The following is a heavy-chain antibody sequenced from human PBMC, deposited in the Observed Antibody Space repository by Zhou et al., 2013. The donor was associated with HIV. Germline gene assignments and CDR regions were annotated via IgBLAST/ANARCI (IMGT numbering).Heavy chain of an antibody. Sequence: QVQLVQSGAEVKKPGSSVKVSCKASGGTISSYGFSWVRQAPGQGLEWMGRIIPIFGTTNYAQKFQDRVTINADESTSTAYMKLTSLRSEDTAVYYCATIPHLSGGAVDMTAIGGGDYWGRGTPVTVSS. CDR1: GGTISSYG. J-gene: IGHJ4*02. V-gene: IGHV1-69*12. CDR2: IIPIFGTT. D-gene: IGHD3-16*01. CDR3: ATIPHLSGGAVDMTAIGGGDY.